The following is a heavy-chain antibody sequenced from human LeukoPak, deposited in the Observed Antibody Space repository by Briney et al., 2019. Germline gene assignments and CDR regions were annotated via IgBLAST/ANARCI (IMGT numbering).Heavy chain of an antibody. V-gene: IGHV5-51*01. Sequence: GESPKISCKGSGYSFTSYWIGWVRQMPGKGLEWMGIIYPGDSDTRYSPSFQGQVTISADKSISTAYLQWSSLKASDTAMYYCARHRYYDFWSGYYTRNYYYYMDVWGKGTTVTVSS. CDR1: GYSFTSYW. J-gene: IGHJ6*03. CDR3: ARHRYYDFWSGYYTRNYYYYMDV. D-gene: IGHD3-3*01. CDR2: IYPGDSDT.